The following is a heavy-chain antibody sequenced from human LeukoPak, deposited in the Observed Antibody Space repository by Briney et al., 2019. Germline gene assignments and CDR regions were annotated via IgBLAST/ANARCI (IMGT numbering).Heavy chain of an antibody. V-gene: IGHV4-39*07. CDR3: ATSRGAGRGNYYFDY. CDR2: IYYSGST. J-gene: IGHJ4*02. CDR1: GGSISSSSYY. D-gene: IGHD6-19*01. Sequence: SETLSLTCTVSGGSISSSSYYWGWIRQPPGKGLEWIGSIYYSGSTYYNPSLKSRVTMSVDTSKNQFSLKLSSVTAADTAVYYCATSRGAGRGNYYFDYWGQGTLVTVSS.